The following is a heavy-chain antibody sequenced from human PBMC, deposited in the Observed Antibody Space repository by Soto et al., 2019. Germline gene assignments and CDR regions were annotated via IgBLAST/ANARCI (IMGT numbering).Heavy chain of an antibody. CDR1: GFTFRNYD. CDR3: ARTDRDFYGLDV. V-gene: IGHV3-13*05. Sequence: EVQLVESGGGLVQPGVSLRLSCAASGFTFRNYDMQWVRQGTGKGLAWVSGISAAGDPDYADSVDGRFTIARENAQNSFFLQMNSLRVGDTAVYYCARTDRDFYGLDVWGQGTKVIVAS. CDR2: ISAAGDP. J-gene: IGHJ6*02.